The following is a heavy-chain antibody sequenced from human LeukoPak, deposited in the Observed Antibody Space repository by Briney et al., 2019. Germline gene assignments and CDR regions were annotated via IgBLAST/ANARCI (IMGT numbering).Heavy chain of an antibody. CDR1: GFTFSSYG. J-gene: IGHJ4*02. CDR2: IWYDGSNK. Sequence: PGGSLRLSCAASGFTFSSYGMHWVRQAPGKGLEWVAVIWYDGSNKYYADSVKGRFTISRDNSKNTLYLHMNSLRAEDTAVYYCARSYYYGSGSYPDYWGQGTLVTVSS. D-gene: IGHD3-10*01. CDR3: ARSYYYGSGSYPDY. V-gene: IGHV3-33*01.